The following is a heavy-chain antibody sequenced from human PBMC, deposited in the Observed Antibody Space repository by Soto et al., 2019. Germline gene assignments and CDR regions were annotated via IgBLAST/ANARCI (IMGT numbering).Heavy chain of an antibody. V-gene: IGHV3-23*01. CDR3: AKDPNGDYVGAFDD. D-gene: IGHD4-17*01. J-gene: IGHJ3*01. Sequence: EVQLLESGGGLVQPGGSLRLSCAGSGLTFSNFAIVWVRQAPGKGLEWVSAISAGGGGARYADSVRGRFSISRDNSKNTLYLQMNSLRAEDTALYYCAKDPNGDYVGAFDDWGPGTMVTVSS. CDR1: GLTFSNFA. CDR2: ISAGGGGA.